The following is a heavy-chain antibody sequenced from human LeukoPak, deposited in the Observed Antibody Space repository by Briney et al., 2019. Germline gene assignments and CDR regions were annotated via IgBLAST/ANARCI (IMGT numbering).Heavy chain of an antibody. V-gene: IGHV3-9*01. J-gene: IGHJ6*02. CDR1: GFTFDDYA. Sequence: GGSLRLSCAASGFTFDDYAMHWVRQAPGKGLEWVSGISWNSGSIGYADSVKGRFTIPRDNAKNSLYLQMNSLRAEDTALYYCAKGVSSDYGMDVWGQGTTVTVSS. CDR3: AKGVSSDYGMDV. D-gene: IGHD2-8*01. CDR2: ISWNSGSI.